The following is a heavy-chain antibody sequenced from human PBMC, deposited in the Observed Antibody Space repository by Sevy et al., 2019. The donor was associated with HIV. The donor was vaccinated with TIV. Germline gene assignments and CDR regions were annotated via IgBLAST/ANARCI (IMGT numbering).Heavy chain of an antibody. J-gene: IGHJ5*02. CDR2: IYYTGST. V-gene: IGHV4-59*01. Sequence: SETLSLTCTVSNGSISDYYWSWIRQPPGKGLEWIGYIYYTGSTNYNPSLKSRVTISIDTSKSHFSLMQSSVTAAGTAVYFCARREDNWFDPWGQGTLVTVSS. CDR3: ARREDNWFDP. CDR1: NGSISDYY. D-gene: IGHD1-26*01.